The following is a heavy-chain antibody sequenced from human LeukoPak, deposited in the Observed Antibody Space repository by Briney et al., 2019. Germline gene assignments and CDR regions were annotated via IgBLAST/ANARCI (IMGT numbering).Heavy chain of an antibody. CDR1: GYTFTSYG. J-gene: IGHJ4*02. CDR2: ISAYNGNT. D-gene: IGHD3-22*01. Sequence: ASVKVSCKASGYTFTSYGISWVRQAPGQGLEWMGWISAYNGNTNYAQKLQGRVTMTTDTSTSTAYMELRSLRSDDTAVYYCARDLGWRDSSGSSDYWGQGTLVTASS. V-gene: IGHV1-18*01. CDR3: ARDLGWRDSSGSSDY.